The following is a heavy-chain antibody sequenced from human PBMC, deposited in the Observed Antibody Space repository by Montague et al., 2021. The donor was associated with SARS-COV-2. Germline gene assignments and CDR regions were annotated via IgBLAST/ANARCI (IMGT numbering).Heavy chain of an antibody. CDR1: GASVTSTNW. CDR3: ASPKEGSGYYRPFDY. V-gene: IGHV4-4*02. J-gene: IGHJ4*02. CDR2: IYHTGNT. Sequence: SETLSLTCGVSGASVTSTNWWSWVRQPTGKGLEWIGEIYHTGNTNYSPSLKNRVSISLDKPKNQLSLRLNSVTAADTAVYYCASPKEGSGYYRPFDYWGQGILDTVSS. D-gene: IGHD3-22*01.